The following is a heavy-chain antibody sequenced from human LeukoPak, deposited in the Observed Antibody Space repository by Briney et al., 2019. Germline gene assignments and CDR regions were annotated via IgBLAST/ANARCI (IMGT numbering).Heavy chain of an antibody. CDR1: GFTFSSYA. CDR2: ISYDGSNK. CDR3: ARPHYYDSSGYYYEISY. J-gene: IGHJ4*02. V-gene: IGHV3-30*04. D-gene: IGHD3-22*01. Sequence: GGSLRLSCAASGFTFSSYAMHWVRQAPGKGLEWVAVISYDGSNKYYADSVKGRFTISRDNPKNTLYLQMNSLRAEDTAVYYCARPHYYDSSGYYYEISYWGQGTLVAVSS.